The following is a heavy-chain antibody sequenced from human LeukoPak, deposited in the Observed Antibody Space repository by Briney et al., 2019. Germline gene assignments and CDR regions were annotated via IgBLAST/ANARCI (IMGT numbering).Heavy chain of an antibody. CDR2: FFYSGST. J-gene: IGHJ5*02. V-gene: IGHV4-59*01. CDR1: GGSISSYY. Sequence: SETLSLTCTVSGGSISSYYWSWIRQPPGKGLEWIGYFFYSGSTNYNPSLKSRVTISVDTSKNQFSLKLSSVTPADTAVYYCARGSGGYHYDHWGQGTLVTVSS. CDR3: ARGSGGYHYDH. D-gene: IGHD3-22*01.